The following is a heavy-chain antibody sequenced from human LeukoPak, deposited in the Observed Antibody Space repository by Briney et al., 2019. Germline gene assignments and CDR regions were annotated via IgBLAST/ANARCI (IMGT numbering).Heavy chain of an antibody. V-gene: IGHV4-39*07. J-gene: IGHJ5*02. D-gene: IGHD2-2*02. Sequence: PSETLSLTCTVSGGSISSSSYYWGWIRQPPGKGLEWIGSIYYSGSTYYNPSLKSRVTISVDTSKNQFSLKLSSVTAADTAVYYCARDHYCSSTSCYILSWWFDPWGQGTLVTVSS. CDR2: IYYSGST. CDR1: GGSISSSSYY. CDR3: ARDHYCSSTSCYILSWWFDP.